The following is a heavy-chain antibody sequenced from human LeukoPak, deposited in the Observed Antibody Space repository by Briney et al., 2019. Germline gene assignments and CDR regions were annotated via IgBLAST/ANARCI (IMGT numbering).Heavy chain of an antibody. CDR3: AGAAAGTWGYYFDY. V-gene: IGHV4-34*01. CDR2: INHSGST. Sequence: SETLSLTCAVYGGSFSGYYWSWIRQPPGKGLEWIGEINHSGSTNYNPSLKSRVTISVDTSKNQFSLKLSSVTAADTAVYYCAGAAAGTWGYYFDYWGLGTLVTVSS. CDR1: GGSFSGYY. D-gene: IGHD6-13*01. J-gene: IGHJ4*02.